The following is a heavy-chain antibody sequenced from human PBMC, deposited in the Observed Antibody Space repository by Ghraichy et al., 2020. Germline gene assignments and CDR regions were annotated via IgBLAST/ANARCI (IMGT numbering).Heavy chain of an antibody. Sequence: GGSLRLSCAPSGFTFSNHAMSWVRQAPGKGLEWVSLISGSGISTYYADSVKGRFTISRDNSKNTLYLQMNSLRAEDTAIYYCAKPLYSSAWYGNSWGQGTLVTVSS. CDR2: ISGSGIST. V-gene: IGHV3-23*01. D-gene: IGHD6-19*01. J-gene: IGHJ4*02. CDR1: GFTFSNHA. CDR3: AKPLYSSAWYGNS.